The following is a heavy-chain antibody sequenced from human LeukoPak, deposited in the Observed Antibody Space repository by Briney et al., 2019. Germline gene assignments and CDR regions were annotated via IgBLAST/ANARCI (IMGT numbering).Heavy chain of an antibody. V-gene: IGHV4-4*09. CDR1: GGSNNSYY. CDR2: THPSGNT. CDR3: ARKAPKKGWFDP. J-gene: IGHJ5*02. Sequence: PSETLSLTCTVSGGSNNSYYWSWIRQPPGKGPEWIGYTHPSGNTNYSPSLKSRVTISIDMSRNQFSLKLRSVTAADTAVYYCARKAPKKGWFDPWGQGTLVTVSS.